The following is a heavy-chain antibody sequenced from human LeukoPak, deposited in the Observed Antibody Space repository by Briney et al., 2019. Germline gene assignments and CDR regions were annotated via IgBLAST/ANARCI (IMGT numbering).Heavy chain of an antibody. D-gene: IGHD6-13*01. CDR1: GGSISSYY. V-gene: IGHV4-59*01. CDR2: IYYSGST. J-gene: IGHJ4*02. Sequence: SETLSLTCTVSGGSISSYYWSWIRQPPGKGLEWIGYIYYSGSTNYNPSLKSRVTISVDTSKNQFSLKLSSVTAADTAVYYCAVPRIAAAGPAFDCWGQGTLVTVSS. CDR3: AVPRIAAAGPAFDC.